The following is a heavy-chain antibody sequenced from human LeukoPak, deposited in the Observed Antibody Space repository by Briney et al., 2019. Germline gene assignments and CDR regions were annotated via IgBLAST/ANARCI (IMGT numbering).Heavy chain of an antibody. CDR1: GGSVRDYY. V-gene: IGHV4-34*01. CDR3: SSHVSAAAGGR. D-gene: IGHD6-13*01. J-gene: IGHJ4*02. CDR2: IPHSGTT. Sequence: PSETLSLTCAVSGGSVRDYYWSWIRQPPGKGLEWIAEIPHSGTTKYNPSLQSRVTISMDTSKNQFSLKLNSMTAADTAVYYCSSHVSAAAGGRWGPGTLVTISS.